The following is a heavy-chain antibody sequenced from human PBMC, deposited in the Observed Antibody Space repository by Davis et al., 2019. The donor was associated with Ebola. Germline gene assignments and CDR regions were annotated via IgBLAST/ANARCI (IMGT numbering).Heavy chain of an antibody. CDR3: ARVLSVSVVVPGSGADYYGMDV. V-gene: IGHV3-13*01. Sequence: GGSLRLSCAASGFTFSSYDMHWVRQATGKGLEWVSAIGTAGDTYYPGSVKGRFTISRENAKNSLYLQLNSLRAGDTAVYYCARVLSVSVVVPGSGADYYGMDVWGQGTTVTVSS. CDR2: IGTAGDT. CDR1: GFTFSSYD. D-gene: IGHD2-2*01. J-gene: IGHJ6*02.